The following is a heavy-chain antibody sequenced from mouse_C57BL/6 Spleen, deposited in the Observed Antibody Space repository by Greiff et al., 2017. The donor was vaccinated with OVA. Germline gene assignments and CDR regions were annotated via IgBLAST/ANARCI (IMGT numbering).Heavy chain of an antibody. CDR1: GYTFTSYW. Sequence: VKLQESGAELVMPGASVKLSCKASGYTFTSYWMHWVKQRPGQGLEWIGEIDPSDSYTNYNQKFKGKSTLTVDKSSSTAYMQLSSLTSEDSAVYYCARSGGSSFNWYFDVWGTGTTVTVSS. CDR2: IDPSDSYT. D-gene: IGHD1-1*01. J-gene: IGHJ1*03. V-gene: IGHV1-69*01. CDR3: ARSGGSSFNWYFDV.